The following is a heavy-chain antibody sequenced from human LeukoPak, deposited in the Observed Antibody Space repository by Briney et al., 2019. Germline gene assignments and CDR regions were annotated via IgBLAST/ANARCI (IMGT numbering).Heavy chain of an antibody. D-gene: IGHD7-27*01. CDR1: GGSISSYY. CDR3: AGFLTGDTVGWFDP. CDR2: IYYSGST. Sequence: SETLSLTCTVSGGSISSYYWSWIRQPPGKGLEWIGYIYYSGSTNYNPSLKSRVTISVDTSKNQLSLTLSSVTAADTAVYYCAGFLTGDTVGWFDPWGQGTLVTVSS. V-gene: IGHV4-59*01. J-gene: IGHJ5*02.